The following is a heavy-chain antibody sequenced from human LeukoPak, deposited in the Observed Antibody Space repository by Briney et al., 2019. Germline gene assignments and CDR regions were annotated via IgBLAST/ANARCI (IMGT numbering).Heavy chain of an antibody. Sequence: GGSLRLSCAASGFTFSSYAMSWVRQAPGKGLEWVAVIWYDGSNKYYADSVKGRFTISRDNSKNTLYLQMNSLRAEDTAVYYCARDGRIAARPSGWFDPWGQGTLVTVSS. V-gene: IGHV3-33*08. J-gene: IGHJ5*02. CDR2: IWYDGSNK. CDR1: GFTFSSYA. D-gene: IGHD6-6*01. CDR3: ARDGRIAARPSGWFDP.